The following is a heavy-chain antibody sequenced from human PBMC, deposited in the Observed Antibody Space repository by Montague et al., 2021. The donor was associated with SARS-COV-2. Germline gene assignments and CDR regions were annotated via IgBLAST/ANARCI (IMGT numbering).Heavy chain of an antibody. D-gene: IGHD6-25*01. J-gene: IGHJ5*02. CDR3: SRGSGRASATWFDP. CDR1: GGSIGSHY. Sequence: SETLSLTCTVSGGSIGSHYWSWIRLPPGKGLEWVGHIYYTGITKYNSSLTSRVTISVDTSTNQLSLKLDSVTAADTAVYFCSRGSGRASATWFDPWGQGTLVTVSS. V-gene: IGHV4-59*11. CDR2: IYYTGIT.